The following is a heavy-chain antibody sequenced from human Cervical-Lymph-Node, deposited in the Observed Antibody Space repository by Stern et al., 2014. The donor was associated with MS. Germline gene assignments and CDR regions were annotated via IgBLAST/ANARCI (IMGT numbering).Heavy chain of an antibody. Sequence: QVQLQEPGPGLVKPSGTLSLTCTVSGGSFSSSNWWSWVRQTPGKGLEWIGEISHSGSTTYTPSLKSRVTMSIDKSKGQFSLNVISVTAADTAVYYCVYGGFHSPFANWGQGKLVTVSS. D-gene: IGHD5-12*01. CDR2: ISHSGST. J-gene: IGHJ4*02. CDR3: VYGGFHSPFAN. CDR1: GGSFSSSNW. V-gene: IGHV4-4*02.